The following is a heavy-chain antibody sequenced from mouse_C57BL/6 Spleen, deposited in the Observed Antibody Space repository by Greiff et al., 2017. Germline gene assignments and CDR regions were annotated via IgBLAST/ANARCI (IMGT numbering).Heavy chain of an antibody. V-gene: IGHV1-80*01. D-gene: IGHD1-1*01. J-gene: IGHJ1*03. CDR3: ARWVVDYYGSSYVQYFDV. CDR1: GYAFSSYW. Sequence: QVQLQQSGAELVKPGASVKISCKASGYAFSSYWMNWVKQRPGKGLEWIGQIYPGDGDTNYNGKFKGKATLTADKSSSTAYMQLSRLTSEDSAVYFCARWVVDYYGSSYVQYFDVWGTGTTVTVSS. CDR2: IYPGDGDT.